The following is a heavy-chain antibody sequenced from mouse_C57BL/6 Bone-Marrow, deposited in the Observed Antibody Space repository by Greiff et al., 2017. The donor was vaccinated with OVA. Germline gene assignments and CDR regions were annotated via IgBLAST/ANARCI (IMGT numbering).Heavy chain of an antibody. CDR2: INPGSGGT. V-gene: IGHV1-54*01. CDR1: GYAFTNYL. CDR3: ARRRYGDV. Sequence: QVQLQESGAELVRPGASVKVSCKASGYAFTNYLIDWVKQRPGQGLEWIGVINPGSGGTNYNEKFKGKATLTADNSSSTAYMQLSSLTSEDSAVYCCARRRYGDVWGTGTTVTVTA. J-gene: IGHJ1*03.